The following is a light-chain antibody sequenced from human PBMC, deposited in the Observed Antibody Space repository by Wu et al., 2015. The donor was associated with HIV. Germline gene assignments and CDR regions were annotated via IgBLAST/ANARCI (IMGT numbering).Light chain of an antibody. V-gene: IGKV3-20*01. CDR3: QQCGSSPLT. J-gene: IGKJ4*01. CDR2: GTS. Sequence: EIVLTQSPGTLSLSPGERATLSCRASQSVTRGYLAWYQQKPGQAPRLLIYGTSSRATGIPDRFSGSGSGTDFTLTISRLEPEDFAVYYCQQCGSSPLTFGGGTKVEIK. CDR1: QSVTRGY.